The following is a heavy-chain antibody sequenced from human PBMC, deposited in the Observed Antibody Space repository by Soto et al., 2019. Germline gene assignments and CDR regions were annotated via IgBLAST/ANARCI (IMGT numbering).Heavy chain of an antibody. V-gene: IGHV6-1*01. CDR3: PRDLHGTYYYDS. D-gene: IGHD1-1*01. CDR1: GDSVSSTSSI. Sequence: QLQLQESGPGLVKPSQTLSLTCDISGDSVSSTSSIWNWIRQSPSRGLEWLGRTYYRSKWHTDYAVSVRGRITINPDTPKNQFFLQLSSVTPDDTAVYVCPRDLHGTYYYDSWGQGTLVTVSS. J-gene: IGHJ4*02. CDR2: TYYRSKWHT.